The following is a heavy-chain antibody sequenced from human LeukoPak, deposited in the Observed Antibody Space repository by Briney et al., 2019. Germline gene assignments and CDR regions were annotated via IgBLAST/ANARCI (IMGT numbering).Heavy chain of an antibody. Sequence: GASVKLSCKASGYTFSSFGISWVRQAPGQGLEWMGWISVYNDNTHFAQKFQGRVTMTADTSTSTAYMELRNLRAGDTAMYYCARDRAGPLTALIRGHIKEIPWGQGTLVTVSS. V-gene: IGHV1-18*04. CDR1: GYTFSSFG. CDR3: ARDRAGPLTALIRGHIKEIP. D-gene: IGHD3-10*01. J-gene: IGHJ5*02. CDR2: ISVYNDNT.